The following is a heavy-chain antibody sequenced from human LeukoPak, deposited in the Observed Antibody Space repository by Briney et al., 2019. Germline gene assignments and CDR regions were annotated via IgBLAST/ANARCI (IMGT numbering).Heavy chain of an antibody. CDR2: INPSGGST. D-gene: IGHD3-3*01. J-gene: IGHJ6*02. Sequence: ASVKVSCKASGSTFTSYSVHWVRQAPGQGLDLMGVINPSGGSTSYAQKFQGRVTMTRDTSTSTVYMQLSSLRSEDTAVYYCARAISPVAYYGMDVWGQGTTVTVSS. CDR1: GSTFTSYS. V-gene: IGHV1-46*01. CDR3: ARAISPVAYYGMDV.